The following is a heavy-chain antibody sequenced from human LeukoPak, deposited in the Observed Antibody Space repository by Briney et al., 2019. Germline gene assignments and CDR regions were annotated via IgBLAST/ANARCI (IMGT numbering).Heavy chain of an antibody. CDR3: ARDVGYSDS. Sequence: GGSLRLSCAASGFRFSRYWMTWVRQTEGKELEWVASIKEDGNEKYFGDSVKGRFTISRDNAKNSLYLQMNSLRAEDTAVYYCARDVGYSDSWGQGTLVTVSS. CDR1: GFRFSRYW. CDR2: IKEDGNEK. J-gene: IGHJ4*02. D-gene: IGHD5-24*01. V-gene: IGHV3-7*01.